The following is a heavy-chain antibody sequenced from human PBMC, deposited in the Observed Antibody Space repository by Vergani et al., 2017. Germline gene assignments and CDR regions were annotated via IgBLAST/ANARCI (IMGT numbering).Heavy chain of an antibody. CDR1: GGTFSSYA. V-gene: IGHV1-69*01. D-gene: IGHD3-22*01. Sequence: QVQLVQSGAEVKKPGSSVKVSCKASGGTFSSYAISWVRQAPGQGLEWMGGSIPIFGTANYAQKFQGRVTLTADESTSTAYMELSSLRSEDTAVYYCAGVAYRHYYDDSSGYYLDYWGQGTLVTVSS. CDR3: AGVAYRHYYDDSSGYYLDY. J-gene: IGHJ4*02. CDR2: SIPIFGTA.